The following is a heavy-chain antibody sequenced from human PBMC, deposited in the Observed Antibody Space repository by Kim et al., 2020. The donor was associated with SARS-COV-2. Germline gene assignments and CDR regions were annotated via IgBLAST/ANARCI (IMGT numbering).Heavy chain of an antibody. Sequence: SVKVSCKASGGTFSSYAISWVRQAPGQGLEWMGGIIPIFGTANYAQKFQGRVTITADESTSTAYMELSSLRSEDTAVYYCAKEDVTETLDYYDSSGGAFDIWGQGTMVTVSS. CDR3: AKEDVTETLDYYDSSGGAFDI. J-gene: IGHJ3*02. CDR1: GGTFSSYA. CDR2: IIPIFGTA. V-gene: IGHV1-69*13. D-gene: IGHD3-22*01.